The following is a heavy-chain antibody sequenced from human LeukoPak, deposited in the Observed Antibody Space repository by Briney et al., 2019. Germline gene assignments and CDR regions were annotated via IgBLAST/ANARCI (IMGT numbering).Heavy chain of an antibody. J-gene: IGHJ6*02. Sequence: SETLSLTCTVSGGSMSPYHWGWIRQPPGKGLEWTGYIYYSGSTNYNPSLNSRVTISVDTSKNQFSLKLSSVTAADTAVYYCARALAAAGPYYYYGMDVWGQGTTVTVSS. CDR3: ARALAAAGPYYYYGMDV. V-gene: IGHV4-59*01. CDR1: GGSMSPYH. CDR2: IYYSGST. D-gene: IGHD6-13*01.